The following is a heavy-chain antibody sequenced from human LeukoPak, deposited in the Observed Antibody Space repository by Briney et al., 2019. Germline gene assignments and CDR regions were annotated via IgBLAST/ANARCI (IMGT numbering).Heavy chain of an antibody. V-gene: IGHV3-23*01. D-gene: IGHD6-13*01. CDR3: AKDQTSSSWYSNWFDP. CDR2: ISGSGGST. J-gene: IGHJ5*02. CDR1: GFTFSSYA. Sequence: GGSLRLSCAASGFTFSSYAMSWVHQAPGKGLEWVSAISGSGGSTYYADSVKGRFTISRDNSKNTLYLQMNSLRAEDTAVYYCAKDQTSSSWYSNWFDPWGQGTLVTVSS.